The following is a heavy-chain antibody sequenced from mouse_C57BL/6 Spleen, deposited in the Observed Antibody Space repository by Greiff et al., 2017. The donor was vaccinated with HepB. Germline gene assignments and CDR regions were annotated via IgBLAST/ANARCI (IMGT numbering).Heavy chain of an antibody. CDR3: ASHAYDSNFYYAMDD. CDR1: GFTFTDYY. Sequence: EVQRVESGGGLVQPGGSLSLSCAASGFTFTDYYMSWVRQPPGKALEWLGFIRNKANGYTTEYSASVKGRFTISRDNSQSILYLQMNALRAEDSATYYCASHAYDSNFYYAMDDRGQGTSVTVSS. V-gene: IGHV7-3*01. CDR2: IRNKANGYTT. D-gene: IGHD2-5*01. J-gene: IGHJ4*01.